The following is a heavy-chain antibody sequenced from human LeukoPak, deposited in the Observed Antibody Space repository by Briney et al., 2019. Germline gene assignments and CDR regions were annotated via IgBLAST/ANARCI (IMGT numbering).Heavy chain of an antibody. CDR2: ISAYNGNT. J-gene: IGHJ3*02. CDR3: ARGGLVGATDAFDI. D-gene: IGHD1-26*01. V-gene: IGHV1-18*04. Sequence: ASVKVSCKASGYTFTSYGISWVRQAPGQGLEWMGWISAYNGNTNYAQKLQGRVTVTRDTSSSTAYMDLGSLRSDDTAVYYCARGGLVGATDAFDIWGQGTMVTVSS. CDR1: GYTFTSYG.